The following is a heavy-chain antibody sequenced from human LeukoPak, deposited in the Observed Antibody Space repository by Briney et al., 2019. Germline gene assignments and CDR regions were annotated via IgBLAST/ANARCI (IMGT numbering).Heavy chain of an antibody. Sequence: RASVWVSCKASGYTFTSYGISWVRQAPGQGPEWMGWISAYNGNTNYAQNLQGRVTMTTDTTTSTAYMELRSLRSDDTAVYYCARDRTVAYYSYGMDVWGQGTTVTVSS. CDR3: ARDRTVAYYSYGMDV. J-gene: IGHJ6*02. CDR1: GYTFTSYG. CDR2: ISAYNGNT. V-gene: IGHV1-18*01. D-gene: IGHD4-23*01.